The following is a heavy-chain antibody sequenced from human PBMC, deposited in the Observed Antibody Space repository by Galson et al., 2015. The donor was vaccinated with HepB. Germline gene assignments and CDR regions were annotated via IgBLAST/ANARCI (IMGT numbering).Heavy chain of an antibody. CDR1: GFTFSSYA. CDR2: ISGSGGST. Sequence: SLRLSCAASGFTFSSYAMSWVRQAPGKGLEWVSAISGSGGSTYYADSVKGRFTISRDNSKNTLYLQMNSLRAEDTAVYYCAKDLRIAVAGSPSIFDYWGQGTLVTVSS. D-gene: IGHD6-19*01. CDR3: AKDLRIAVAGSPSIFDY. J-gene: IGHJ4*02. V-gene: IGHV3-23*01.